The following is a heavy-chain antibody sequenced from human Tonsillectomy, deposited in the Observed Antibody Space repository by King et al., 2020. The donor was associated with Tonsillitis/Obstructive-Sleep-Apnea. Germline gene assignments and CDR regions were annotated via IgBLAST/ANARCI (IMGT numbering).Heavy chain of an antibody. V-gene: IGHV3-21*01. Sequence: EVQLVESGGGLVKPGGSLRLSCAASGFTFSSYSMNWVRQAPGKGLEWVSSISSSSSYIYYADSVKGRFTISRDNAKNSLYLQMNSLRAEDTAVYYCVREGRYCSSTSCYRGLDYWGQGTLVTVSS. D-gene: IGHD2-2*02. CDR3: VREGRYCSSTSCYRGLDY. J-gene: IGHJ4*02. CDR1: GFTFSSYS. CDR2: ISSSSSYI.